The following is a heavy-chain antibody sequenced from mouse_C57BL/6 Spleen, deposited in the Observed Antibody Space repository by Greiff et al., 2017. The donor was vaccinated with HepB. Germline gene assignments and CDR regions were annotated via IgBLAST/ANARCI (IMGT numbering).Heavy chain of an antibody. CDR3: ARRNYGYAMDY. Sequence: QVQLQQPGAELVMPGASVKLSCKASGYTFTSYWMHWVKQRPGQGLEWIGEIDPSDSYTNYNQKFKGKSTLTVDKSSSTAYMQISSLTSEDSAVYYCARRNYGYAMDYWGQGTSVTVSS. CDR2: IDPSDSYT. D-gene: IGHD1-1*01. J-gene: IGHJ4*01. CDR1: GYTFTSYW. V-gene: IGHV1-69*01.